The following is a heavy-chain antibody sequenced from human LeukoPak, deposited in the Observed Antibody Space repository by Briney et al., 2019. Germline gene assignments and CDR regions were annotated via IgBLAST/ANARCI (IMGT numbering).Heavy chain of an antibody. D-gene: IGHD3-10*01. J-gene: IGHJ5*02. Sequence: SETLSLTCTVSGGSISSYYWSWIRQPPGKGLEWIGYIYYSGSTNYNPSLKSRVTISVDTSKNQFSLKLSSVTAADTAVYYCARDRSRGARNWFDPWGQGTLVTVSS. CDR1: GGSISSYY. CDR2: IYYSGST. CDR3: ARDRSRGARNWFDP. V-gene: IGHV4-59*01.